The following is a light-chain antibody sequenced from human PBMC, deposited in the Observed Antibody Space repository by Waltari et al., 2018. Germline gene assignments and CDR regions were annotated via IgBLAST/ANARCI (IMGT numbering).Light chain of an antibody. CDR2: DVT. J-gene: IGLJ2*01. V-gene: IGLV2-14*03. Sequence: QSALTQPASVSGSPGQSITISCSGLGSAAGASESVSWHQHHPDTAPQVIIYDVTLRPSGVSDRFSASKSANTASLTISRLQPEDEADYYCSSQTLDGLVLFGGGTRLTVL. CDR1: GSAAGASES. CDR3: SSQTLDGLVL.